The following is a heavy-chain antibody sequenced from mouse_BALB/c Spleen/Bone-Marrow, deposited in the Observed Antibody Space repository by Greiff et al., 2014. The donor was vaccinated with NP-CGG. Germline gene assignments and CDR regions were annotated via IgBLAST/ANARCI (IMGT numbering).Heavy chain of an antibody. D-gene: IGHD4-1*01. CDR3: ALANWDIGGPFAC. Sequence: QVQLQQSGAELARPGASVKMSCKASGYTFTSYTMHWVKQRPGQGLEWIGYINPSSGYTNYNQKFKDKATLTADKSSSTAYMQRSSLTSEDSAVYYCALANWDIGGPFACWGQGTLVTVSA. CDR1: GYTFTSYT. V-gene: IGHV1-4*01. CDR2: INPSSGYT. J-gene: IGHJ3*01.